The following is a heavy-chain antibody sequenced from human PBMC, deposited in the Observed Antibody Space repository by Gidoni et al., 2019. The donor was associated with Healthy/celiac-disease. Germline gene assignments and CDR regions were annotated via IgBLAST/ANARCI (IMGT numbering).Heavy chain of an antibody. CDR2: MKSKTDGGTT. CDR1: GFTFSNAW. J-gene: IGHJ5*02. CDR3: TTGKGWFDP. Sequence: EVQLVESGGGLVKPGGSLRLSCAASGFTFSNAWMSWVRQAPGKGLEWVGRMKSKTDGGTTDYAAPVKGRFTISRDDSKNTLYLQMNSLKTEDTAVYYCTTGKGWFDPWGQGTLVTVSS. V-gene: IGHV3-15*01.